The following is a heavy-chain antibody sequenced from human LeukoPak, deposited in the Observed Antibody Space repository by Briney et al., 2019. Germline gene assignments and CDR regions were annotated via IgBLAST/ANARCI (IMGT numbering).Heavy chain of an antibody. Sequence: GGSLRLSCAASGFTFSSYSMNWVRQAPGKGLEWVSSISSSSYIYYADSVKGRFTISRDNAKNSLYLQMNSLRAEDTAVYYCARSFAFWSGYPNPNDAFDIWGQGTMVTVSS. D-gene: IGHD3-3*01. V-gene: IGHV3-21*01. CDR3: ARSFAFWSGYPNPNDAFDI. CDR2: ISSSSYI. CDR1: GFTFSSYS. J-gene: IGHJ3*02.